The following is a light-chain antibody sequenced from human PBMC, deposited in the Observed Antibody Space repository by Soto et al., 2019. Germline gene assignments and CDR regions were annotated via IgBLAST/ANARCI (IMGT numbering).Light chain of an antibody. CDR2: AAS. J-gene: IGKJ2*01. V-gene: IGKV1-27*01. CDR3: QKYNSAPRT. CDR1: QGISNY. Sequence: EIPLTQSPSSLSASVGDRVIITCRASQGISNYLAWFQQKPGKAPKLLIYAASTLQSGVPSRFSGSGSGKDFTLTISSLQPEDVATYYCQKYNSAPRTFGQGTKLEIK.